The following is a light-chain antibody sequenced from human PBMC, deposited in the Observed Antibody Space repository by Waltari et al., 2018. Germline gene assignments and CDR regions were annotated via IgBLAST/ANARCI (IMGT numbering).Light chain of an antibody. CDR3: QMYVRLPVT. V-gene: IGKV3-20*01. J-gene: IGKJ1*01. CDR1: QSVSRV. Sequence: EIVLTQSPGTLSLSPGERATLSCRASQSVSRVLAWYQQRPGQAPRLLIYGASNRATGIPDRFSGSGSGTDFNLTISRLEPEDFATYYCQMYVRLPVTFGQGTKVEIK. CDR2: GAS.